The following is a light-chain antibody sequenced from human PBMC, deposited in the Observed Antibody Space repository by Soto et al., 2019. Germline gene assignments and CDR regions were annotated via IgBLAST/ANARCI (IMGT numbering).Light chain of an antibody. CDR3: QQYPGYT. J-gene: IGKJ2*01. CDR1: QSVSSSY. Sequence: EIVLTQSPGTQSLSPGERATLSCRASQSVSSSYLAWYQQKPGQAPRLLIYGASSRATGIPDRFSGSGSGTDFTLTISRLEPEDFAVYYCQQYPGYTFGQGTKLEIK. CDR2: GAS. V-gene: IGKV3-20*01.